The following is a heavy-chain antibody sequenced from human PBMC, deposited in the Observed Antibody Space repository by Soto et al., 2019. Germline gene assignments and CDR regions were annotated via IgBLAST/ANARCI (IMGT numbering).Heavy chain of an antibody. D-gene: IGHD4-17*01. CDR2: IYWDDDK. J-gene: IGHJ4*02. CDR3: AHSPRITVTTLYYFDY. V-gene: IGHV2-5*02. Sequence: QITLKESGPTLVKPTQTLTLTCTFSGFSLSTSGVGVGWIRQPPGKALEWLALIYWDDDKRYSPSLKNRLTITXXTXKXXVVITMTNMDPVDTATYYCAHSPRITVTTLYYFDYWGQGTLVTVSS. CDR1: GFSLSTSGVG.